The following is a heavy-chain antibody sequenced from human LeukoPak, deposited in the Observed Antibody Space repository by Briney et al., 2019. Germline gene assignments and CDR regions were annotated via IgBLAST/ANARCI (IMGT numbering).Heavy chain of an antibody. CDR3: ARDIGRDYYYGMDV. CDR1: GFPFSSYG. Sequence: GGSLRLSCAACGFPFSSYGMHCVREAPAKALEGVAVLWYDGSNKYYADSVKGRFTISRDNSKNTLYLQMNSLRAEDTAVYCCARDIGRDYYYGMDVWGQGTTVTVSS. CDR2: LWYDGSNK. D-gene: IGHD1-26*01. J-gene: IGHJ6*02. V-gene: IGHV3-33*01.